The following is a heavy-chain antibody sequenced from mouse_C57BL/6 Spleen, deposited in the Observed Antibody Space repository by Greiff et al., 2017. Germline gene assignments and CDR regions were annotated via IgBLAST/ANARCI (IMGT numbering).Heavy chain of an antibody. D-gene: IGHD1-1*01. J-gene: IGHJ4*01. CDR2: IDPETGGT. Sequence: VKLMESGAELVRPGASVTLSCKASGYTFTDYEMHWVKQTPVHGLEWIGAIDPETGGTAYNQKFKGKAILTADKSSSTAYMELRSLTSEDSAVYYCTRDGYYGSNMDYWGQGTSVTVSS. V-gene: IGHV1-15*01. CDR3: TRDGYYGSNMDY. CDR1: GYTFTDYE.